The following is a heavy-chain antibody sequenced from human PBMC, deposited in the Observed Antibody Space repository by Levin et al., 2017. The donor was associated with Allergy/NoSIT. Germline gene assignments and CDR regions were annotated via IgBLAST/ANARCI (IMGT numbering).Heavy chain of an antibody. D-gene: IGHD3-22*01. CDR1: GFTFSSYA. J-gene: IGHJ3*02. CDR3: ARDQVGYYDSTDPLGAFDI. CDR2: ISYDGSNK. V-gene: IGHV3-30*04. Sequence: LSLTCAASGFTFSSYAMHWVRQAPGKGLEWVAVISYDGSNKYYADSVKGRFTISRDNSKNTLYLQMNSLRAEDTAVYYCARDQVGYYDSTDPLGAFDIWGQGTMVTVSS.